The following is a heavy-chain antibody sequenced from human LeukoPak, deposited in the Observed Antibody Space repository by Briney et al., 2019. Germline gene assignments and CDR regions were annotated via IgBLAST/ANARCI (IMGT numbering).Heavy chain of an antibody. CDR2: KYHSGST. CDR3: AREPQLRYFDWSAGWFDP. CDR1: GGSFSGYY. J-gene: IGHJ5*02. V-gene: IGHV4-34*01. Sequence: SETLSLTCAVYGGSFSGYYWSWIRQPPGKGLEWIGEKYHSGSTNYNPSLKSRVTISVDTSKNQFSLKLSSVTAADTAVYYCAREPQLRYFDWSAGWFDPWGQGTLVTVSS. D-gene: IGHD3-9*01.